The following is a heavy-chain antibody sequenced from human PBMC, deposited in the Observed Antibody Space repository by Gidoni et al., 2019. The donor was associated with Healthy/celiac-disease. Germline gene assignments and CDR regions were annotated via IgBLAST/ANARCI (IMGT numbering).Heavy chain of an antibody. CDR1: GFTFSSYG. CDR2: IWYDGSNK. V-gene: IGHV3-33*01. D-gene: IGHD1-26*01. Sequence: QVQLVESGGGVVQPGRSLRLPCAASGFTFSSYGMHWVRQAPGKGLEWVAVIWYDGSNKYYADSVKGRFTISRDNSKNTLYLQMNSLRAEDTAVYYCARGYKWEPDGWFDPWGQGTLVTVSS. J-gene: IGHJ5*02. CDR3: ARGYKWEPDGWFDP.